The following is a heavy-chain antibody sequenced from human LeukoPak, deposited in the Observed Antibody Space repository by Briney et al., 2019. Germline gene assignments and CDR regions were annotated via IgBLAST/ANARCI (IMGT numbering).Heavy chain of an antibody. CDR2: INPNSGGT. J-gene: IGHJ4*02. Sequence: ASVKVSCKASGYTFTGYYMHWVRQAPGQGLEWMGWINPNSGGTNYAQNFQGRVTMTSDTSISTAYMELSSLRSDDTALYYCTREKIGSGYDQDLDYWGQGTMVTVSS. V-gene: IGHV1-2*02. D-gene: IGHD5-12*01. CDR3: TREKIGSGYDQDLDY. CDR1: GYTFTGYY.